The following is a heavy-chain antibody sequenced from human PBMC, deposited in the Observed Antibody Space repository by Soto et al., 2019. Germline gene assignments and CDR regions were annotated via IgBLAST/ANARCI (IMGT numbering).Heavy chain of an antibody. CDR1: GGTFSSYA. CDR2: IIPIFGTA. J-gene: IGHJ5*02. V-gene: IGHV1-69*13. CDR3: ARVGCSSTSCYFLNWFDP. D-gene: IGHD2-2*01. Sequence: ASVKVSCKASGGTFSSYAISWVRQAPGQGLEWMGGIIPIFGTANYAQKFQGRVTITADESTSTAYMELSSLRSEDTAVYYCARVGCSSTSCYFLNWFDPWGQGTRVTVSS.